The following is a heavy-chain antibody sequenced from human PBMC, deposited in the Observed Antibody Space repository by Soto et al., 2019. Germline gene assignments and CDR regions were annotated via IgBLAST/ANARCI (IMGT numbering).Heavy chain of an antibody. V-gene: IGHV1-2*04. Sequence: ASVKVSCKASGYTFTGYYMHWVRQAPGQGLEWMGWINPNSGGTNYAQKFQGWVTMTRDTSISTAYMELSRLRSDDTAVYSCARGPKIAAAGGYDYWGQGTLVTVSS. CDR2: INPNSGGT. D-gene: IGHD6-13*01. CDR1: GYTFTGYY. J-gene: IGHJ4*02. CDR3: ARGPKIAAAGGYDY.